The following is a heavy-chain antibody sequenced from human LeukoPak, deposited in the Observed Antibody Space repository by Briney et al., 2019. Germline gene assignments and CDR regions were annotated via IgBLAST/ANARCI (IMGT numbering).Heavy chain of an antibody. CDR3: ARDGSNWGHCFDP. V-gene: IGHV4-4*07. CDR2: MYTSGRV. D-gene: IGHD6-13*01. Sequence: PSETLSLTCTVSGGSISNYYWNWIRQPAGKGLEWIGHMYTSGRVNYNPSLESRVTMSMDTSKNQFFLNLISVTAADTAVYYCARDGSNWGHCFDPWGQGTLVTVSS. J-gene: IGHJ5*02. CDR1: GGSISNYY.